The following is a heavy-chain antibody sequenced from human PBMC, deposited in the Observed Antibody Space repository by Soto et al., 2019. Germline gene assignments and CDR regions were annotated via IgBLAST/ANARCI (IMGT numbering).Heavy chain of an antibody. CDR1: NGSVSSGTYS. J-gene: IGHJ6*02. V-gene: IGHV4-30-2*01. CDR3: ARGHYYYGMDV. CDR2: IYYSGTT. Sequence: LSLTCTVSNGSVSSGTYSWSWVRQPPGKGLEWIGYIYYSGTTYYTPSLKSRLTMSMDRADDHFSLNLTSVTAADTAVYFCARGHYYYGMDVWGQGITVTVSS.